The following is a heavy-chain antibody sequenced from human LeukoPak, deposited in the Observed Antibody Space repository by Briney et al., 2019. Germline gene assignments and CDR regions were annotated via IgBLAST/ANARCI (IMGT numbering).Heavy chain of an antibody. V-gene: IGHV3-33*01. Sequence: PGGSLRLSCAASGFTFSSYGMYWVRQAPGKGLEWVTVIWYDGSNKYYADSVKGRFTISRDNSKNTLYLQMNSRRAEDTAVYYCARAPSIAVAGTPDYWGQGTLVTVSS. J-gene: IGHJ4*02. CDR3: ARAPSIAVAGTPDY. D-gene: IGHD6-19*01. CDR2: IWYDGSNK. CDR1: GFTFSSYG.